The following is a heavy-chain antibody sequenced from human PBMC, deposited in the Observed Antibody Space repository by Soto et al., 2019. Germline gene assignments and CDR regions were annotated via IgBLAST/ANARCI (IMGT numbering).Heavy chain of an antibody. CDR2: ISGSGDST. D-gene: IGHD2-15*01. V-gene: IGHV3-23*01. CDR3: ARELGYCSGGSCYMDGAFDF. J-gene: IGHJ3*01. Sequence: EVQLWESGGGLVQPGGSLRLSCAASGSTFSSYAMSWVRQAPGKGLEWVSVISGSGDSTYYADSVKGRVTISRDNSNNTLYVQMNSLRADDTAVYYCARELGYCSGGSCYMDGAFDFWGQGTMVTVSS. CDR1: GSTFSSYA.